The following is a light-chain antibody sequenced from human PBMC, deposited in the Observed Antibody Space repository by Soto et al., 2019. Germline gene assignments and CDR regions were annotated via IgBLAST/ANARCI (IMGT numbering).Light chain of an antibody. CDR1: QSISRW. CDR2: TAS. J-gene: IGKJ1*01. Sequence: DIQMTQSPSTLSASVGDSVTITCRASQSISRWLSRYQQRPGKAYQLLIYTASSLESGVQSRFSGSGSGTEFPPTISSLQPDDFATYYCQQYNSYPWTFGQGTKV. V-gene: IGKV1-5*03. CDR3: QQYNSYPWT.